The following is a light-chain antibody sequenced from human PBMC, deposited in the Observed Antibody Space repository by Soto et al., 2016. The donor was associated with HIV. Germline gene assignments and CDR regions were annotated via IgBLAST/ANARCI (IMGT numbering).Light chain of an antibody. CDR3: QHYNTYLWT. V-gene: IGKV1-5*03. Sequence: DTQLTQSPSTLSASVGDRVTIACRASQSISTWLAWYQQKPGKAPKLLIYKASSLESGVPSRFSGSGSGTEFTLTISSLQPGDFATYYCQHYNTYLWTFGQGTKVEIK. J-gene: IGKJ1*01. CDR2: KAS. CDR1: QSISTW.